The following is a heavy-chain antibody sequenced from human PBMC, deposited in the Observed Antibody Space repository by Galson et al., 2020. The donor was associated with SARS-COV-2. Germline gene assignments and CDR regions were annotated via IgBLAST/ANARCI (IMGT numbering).Heavy chain of an antibody. Sequence: SGPTLVKPTQTLTLTCTFSGFSLSTSGMCVSWIRQPPGKALEWLALLDWDDDKYYSPSLKTRLTISKDTSKNQVVLTMTNMDPVDTATYYCARIQVRFLEWSPYDYWGQGTLVTVSS. CDR3: ARIQVRFLEWSPYDY. CDR1: GFSLSTSGMC. J-gene: IGHJ4*02. V-gene: IGHV2-70*01. CDR2: LDWDDDK. D-gene: IGHD3-3*01.